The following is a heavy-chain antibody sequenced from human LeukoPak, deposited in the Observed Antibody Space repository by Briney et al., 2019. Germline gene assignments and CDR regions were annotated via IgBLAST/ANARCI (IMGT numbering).Heavy chain of an antibody. CDR3: AIDQSDRRALDY. J-gene: IGHJ4*02. Sequence: ASVKVSCKVSGYTLTELSMHWVRQAPGKGLEWMGGFDPEDGETIYAQKFQGRVTMTEDTSTDTAYMELSSLRSEDTAVYYCAIDQSDRRALDYWGQGTLVTVSS. CDR2: FDPEDGET. CDR1: GYTLTELS. V-gene: IGHV1-24*01.